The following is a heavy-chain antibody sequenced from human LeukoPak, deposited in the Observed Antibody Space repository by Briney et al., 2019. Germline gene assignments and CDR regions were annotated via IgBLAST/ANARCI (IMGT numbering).Heavy chain of an antibody. CDR3: ARRGSSGYYFKDMDY. V-gene: IGHV4-4*02. CDR1: GGSISSSNW. J-gene: IGHJ4*02. CDR2: IYHSGST. D-gene: IGHD3-22*01. Sequence: SETLSLTCAVSGGSISSSNWWSWVRQPPGKGLEWIGEIYHSGSTNYNPSLKSRVTISVDKSKNQFSLKLSSVTAADTAVYYCARRGSSGYYFKDMDYWGQGTLVTVSS.